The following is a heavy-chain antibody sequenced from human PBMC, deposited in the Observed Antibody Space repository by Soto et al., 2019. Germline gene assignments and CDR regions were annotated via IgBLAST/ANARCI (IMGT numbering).Heavy chain of an antibody. CDR3: ARTAAAGKYYYGVDV. CDR1: GYSFTSYW. J-gene: IGHJ6*02. Sequence: PGESLKISCKGSGYSFTSYWVSWVRQMPGKVLEWMGRIDPSDSYTNYSPSFQGHVTISADKSISTAYLQWSSLKASDTAIYYCARTAAAGKYYYGVDVWGQGTTVTVSS. CDR2: IDPSDSYT. V-gene: IGHV5-10-1*01. D-gene: IGHD6-13*01.